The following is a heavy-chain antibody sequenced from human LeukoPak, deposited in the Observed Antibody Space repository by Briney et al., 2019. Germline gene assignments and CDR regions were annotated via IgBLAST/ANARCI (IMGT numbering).Heavy chain of an antibody. CDR3: ATATMVRGVRSWFDP. V-gene: IGHV1-24*01. CDR2: FDPEDGET. J-gene: IGHJ5*02. CDR1: GYTLTELS. Sequence: GASVKVSCKVSGYTLTELSMHWVRQAPGKGLEWMGGFDPEDGETIYAQKFQGRVTMTEDTSTDTAYIELSSLRSEDTAVYYCATATMVRGVRSWFDPWGQGTLVTVSS. D-gene: IGHD3-10*01.